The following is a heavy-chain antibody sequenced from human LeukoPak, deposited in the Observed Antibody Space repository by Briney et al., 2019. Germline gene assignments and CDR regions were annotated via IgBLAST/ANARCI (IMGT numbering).Heavy chain of an antibody. D-gene: IGHD6-19*01. J-gene: IGHJ4*02. CDR3: VKGNIAVADY. Sequence: GGSLRLSCAASGFTFDGYGMHWVRQAPGKGLEWVAFIRYDGTNQYYADSVKGRFTISRDNSKNTLYLQMNSLRAEDTAVYYCVKGNIAVADYWGQGTLVTVSS. CDR1: GFTFDGYG. CDR2: IRYDGTNQ. V-gene: IGHV3-30*02.